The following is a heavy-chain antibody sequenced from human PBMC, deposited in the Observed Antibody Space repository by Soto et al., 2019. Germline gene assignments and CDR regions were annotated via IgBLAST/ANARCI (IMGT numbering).Heavy chain of an antibody. CDR2: IYHSGST. CDR3: ARSPITIFGVVINYYYGMDV. Sequence: KPSETLSLTCAVSGGSISSSNWWSWVRQPPGKGLEWIGEIYHSGSTNYNPSLKSRVTISVDKSKNQFSLKLSSVTAADTAVYYCARSPITIFGVVINYYYGMDVWGQGTTVTVSS. J-gene: IGHJ6*02. D-gene: IGHD3-3*01. V-gene: IGHV4-4*02. CDR1: GGSISSSNW.